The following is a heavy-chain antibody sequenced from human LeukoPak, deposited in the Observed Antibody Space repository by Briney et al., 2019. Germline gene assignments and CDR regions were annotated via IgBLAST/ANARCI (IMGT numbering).Heavy chain of an antibody. Sequence: SETLSLTCAVYGGSFSGYYWSWIRQPPGKGLEWIGEINHSGSTNYNPSLKSRVTISVDTSKNQFSLKLSSVTAADTAVYYCARGRSSMVRGYYSYYMDVWGKGPRSPSP. J-gene: IGHJ6*03. D-gene: IGHD3-10*01. CDR2: INHSGST. CDR3: ARGRSSMVRGYYSYYMDV. CDR1: GGSFSGYY. V-gene: IGHV4-34*01.